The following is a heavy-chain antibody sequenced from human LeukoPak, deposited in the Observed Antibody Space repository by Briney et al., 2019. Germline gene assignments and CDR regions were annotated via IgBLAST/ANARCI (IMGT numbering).Heavy chain of an antibody. CDR1: GFTFSDYY. V-gene: IGHV3-11*06. D-gene: IGHD4-17*01. J-gene: IGHJ4*02. Sequence: PGGSLRLSCAASGFTFSDYYMSWIRQAPGKGLEWVSYISSSSSYTNYADSVKGRFTISRDNAKNSLYLQMNSLRAEDTAVYYCAREGDYGDYFDYWGQGTLVTVSS. CDR3: AREGDYGDYFDY. CDR2: ISSSSSYT.